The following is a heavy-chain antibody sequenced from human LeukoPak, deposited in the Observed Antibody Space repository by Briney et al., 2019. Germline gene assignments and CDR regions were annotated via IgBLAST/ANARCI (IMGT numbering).Heavy chain of an antibody. Sequence: SETLSLTCTVSGGSISSYYWSWIRQPAGKGLEWIGRIYTSGSTNYNPSLKSRVTISVDKSKNQFSLKLSSVTAADTAVYYCARDGIVVVPAAMRGYYYYMDVWGRGTTVTVSS. J-gene: IGHJ6*03. CDR1: GGSISSYY. D-gene: IGHD2-2*01. CDR3: ARDGIVVVPAAMRGYYYYMDV. V-gene: IGHV4-4*07. CDR2: IYTSGST.